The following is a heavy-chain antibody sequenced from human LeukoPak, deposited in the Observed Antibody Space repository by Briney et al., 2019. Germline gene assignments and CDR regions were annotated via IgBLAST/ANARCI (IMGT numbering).Heavy chain of an antibody. J-gene: IGHJ3*02. D-gene: IGHD2/OR15-2a*01. CDR1: GFTFSSYW. CDR2: IKQGGSEK. Sequence: PGGSLRLSCAASGFTFSSYWMSWVRQAPGKGLEWVANIKQGGSEKYYVDSVKGRFTISRDNSKNTLYLQMNSLRAEDTAVYYCARDYLRNDGQDAFDIWGQGTMVTVSS. V-gene: IGHV3-7*01. CDR3: ARDYLRNDGQDAFDI.